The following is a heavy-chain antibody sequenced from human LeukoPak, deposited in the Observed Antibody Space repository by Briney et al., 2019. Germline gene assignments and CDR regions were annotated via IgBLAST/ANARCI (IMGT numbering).Heavy chain of an antibody. V-gene: IGHV1-69*06. J-gene: IGHJ6*03. CDR1: GGTFSSYA. D-gene: IGHD3-3*01. Sequence: SSVKVSCKASGGTFSSYAISWVRQAPGQGLEWMGGIIPIFGTANYAQKFQGRVTMTEDTSTDTAYMELSSLRSEDTAVYYCATAKFDFWSGYYTAEGYYYYMDVWGKGTTVTVSS. CDR2: IIPIFGTA. CDR3: ATAKFDFWSGYYTAEGYYYYMDV.